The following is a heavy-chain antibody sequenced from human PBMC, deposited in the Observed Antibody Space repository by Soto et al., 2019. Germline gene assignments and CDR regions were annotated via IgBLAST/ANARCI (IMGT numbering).Heavy chain of an antibody. CDR1: GGSISKFY. V-gene: IGHV4-4*07. Sequence: ATLSLTCNVSGGSISKFYWAWIRKTSGNGLEWMGRVYATGTTDYNPSLRSRVAMSVDISKKTFSLRLRSVTGADSGVYYCVRDGSKSLRDWFDPWGQGILVTVSS. CDR3: VRDGSKSLRDWFDP. J-gene: IGHJ5*02. CDR2: VYATGTT.